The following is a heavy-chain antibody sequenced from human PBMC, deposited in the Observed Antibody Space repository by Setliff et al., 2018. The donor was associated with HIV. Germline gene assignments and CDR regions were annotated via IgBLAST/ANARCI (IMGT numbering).Heavy chain of an antibody. CDR2: TFHRSKWYS. J-gene: IGHJ4*02. V-gene: IGHV6-1*01. CDR1: GDSVSNYSAA. Sequence: SQTQSLTYAISGDSVSNYSAAWNWIRQSQSRGLEWLRRTFHRSKWYSDYAESVRSRITINPDTSKNQLSLQLHSVTPEDTAVYYCARSITTAGTVFDYWGQGTLVTVSS. CDR3: ARSITTAGTVFDY. D-gene: IGHD6-13*01.